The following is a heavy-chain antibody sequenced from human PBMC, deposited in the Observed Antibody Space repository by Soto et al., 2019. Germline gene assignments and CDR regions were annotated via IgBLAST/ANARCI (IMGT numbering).Heavy chain of an antibody. CDR1: GGSFSGYY. V-gene: IGHV4-34*01. CDR3: ARVIAYGYRNWPDY. J-gene: IGHJ4*02. D-gene: IGHD4-4*01. Sequence: QVQLQQWGAGLLKPSETLSLTCAVYGGSFSGYYWSWIRQPPGKGLEWIGEINHSGSTNYNPSLKSRVTISVDTSKNQFSLKLSSVTAADTAVYYCARVIAYGYRNWPDYWGQGTLVTVSS. CDR2: INHSGST.